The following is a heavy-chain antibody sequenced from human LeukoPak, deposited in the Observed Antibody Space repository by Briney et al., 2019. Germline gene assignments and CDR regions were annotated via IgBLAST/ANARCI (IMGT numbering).Heavy chain of an antibody. CDR3: ARYSSSWYYFDY. CDR2: IFYSGST. D-gene: IGHD6-13*01. V-gene: IGHV4-39*01. J-gene: IGHJ4*02. Sequence: SETLSLICSVSRGSISSSNYYWGWIRQPPGKGLEWIGSIFYSGSTYYNPSLKSRVTISVDTSKNQFSLKLSSVTAADTAVYYCARYSSSWYYFDYWGQGTLVTVSS. CDR1: RGSISSSNYY.